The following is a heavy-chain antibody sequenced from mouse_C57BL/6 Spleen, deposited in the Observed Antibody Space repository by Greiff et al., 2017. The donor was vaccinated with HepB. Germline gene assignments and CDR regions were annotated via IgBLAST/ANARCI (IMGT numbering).Heavy chain of an antibody. J-gene: IGHJ1*03. CDR3: ARDGYGYWYFDV. D-gene: IGHD1-1*01. CDR2: ISSGSSTI. V-gene: IGHV5-17*01. Sequence: DVMLVESGGGLVKPGGSLKLSCAASGFTFSDYGMHWVRQAPEKGLEWVAYISSGSSTIYYADTVKGRFTISRDNAKNNLFLQMTSLRSEDTAMYYCARDGYGYWYFDVWGTGTTVTVSS. CDR1: GFTFSDYG.